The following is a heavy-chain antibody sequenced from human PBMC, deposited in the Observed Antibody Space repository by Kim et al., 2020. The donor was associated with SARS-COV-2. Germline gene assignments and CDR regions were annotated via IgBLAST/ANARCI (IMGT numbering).Heavy chain of an antibody. D-gene: IGHD3-16*02. J-gene: IGHJ5*02. CDR3: ARSEVVEDWFDP. V-gene: IGHV4-30-2*01. CDR2: IYHSGST. Sequence: SETLSLTCAVSGGSISSSGYSWSWIRQPPGKGLEWIGYIYHSGSTYYNPSLKSRVTISVDRSTNQFSLKLSSVTAADTAVYYCARSEVVEDWFDPWGQGTLVTVSS. CDR1: GGSISSSGYS.